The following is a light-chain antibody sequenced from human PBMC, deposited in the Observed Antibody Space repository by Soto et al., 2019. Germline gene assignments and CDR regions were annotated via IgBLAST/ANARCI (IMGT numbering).Light chain of an antibody. V-gene: IGKV3-20*01. CDR2: GAS. CDR1: QSVSSTY. CDR3: QQYNSYSPYT. Sequence: EILLTQSPGTLSLSPGERATLSCRASQSVSSTYLAWYQQKPGQAPRLLIYGASSRATGIPDRFSGSGSGTEFTLTISSLQPDDFATYYCQQYNSYSPYTFGQGTKLEIK. J-gene: IGKJ2*01.